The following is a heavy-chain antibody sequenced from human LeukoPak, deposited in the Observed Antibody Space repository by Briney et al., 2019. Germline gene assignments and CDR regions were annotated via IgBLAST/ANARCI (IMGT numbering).Heavy chain of an antibody. D-gene: IGHD1-26*01. CDR3: ARDGGMRATNFDC. V-gene: IGHV6-1*01. CDR2: TYYRSRWYN. Sequence: SQTLSLTCAISGASVSSDSSAWNWITQSPSRGLEWLGRTYYRSRWYNDYALSVKSRITINPDTSKNQFSLQLDSVTREDTAVYYCARDGGMRATNFDCWGQGTLVTVSS. CDR1: GASVSSDSSA. J-gene: IGHJ4*02.